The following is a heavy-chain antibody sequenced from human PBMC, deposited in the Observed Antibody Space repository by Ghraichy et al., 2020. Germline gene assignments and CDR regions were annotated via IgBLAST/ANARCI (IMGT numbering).Heavy chain of an antibody. V-gene: IGHV4-4*07. J-gene: IGHJ4*02. CDR3: ARDSLSSGWYYFDY. D-gene: IGHD6-19*01. CDR1: GGSISSYY. CDR2: IYTSGST. Sequence: GSLRLSCTVSGGSISSYYWSWIRQPAGKGLEWIGRIYTSGSTNYNPSLKSRVTMSVDTSKNQFSLKLSSVTAADTAVYYCARDSLSSGWYYFDYWGQGTLVTVSS.